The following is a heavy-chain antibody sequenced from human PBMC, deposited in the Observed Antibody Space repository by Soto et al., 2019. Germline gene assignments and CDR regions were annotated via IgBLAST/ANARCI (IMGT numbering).Heavy chain of an antibody. D-gene: IGHD4-4*01. V-gene: IGHV1-58*01. Sequence: ASVKVSCKASGFTFTSSAVQWVRQARGQRLEWIGWIVVGSGGTNYAQKFQGWVTMTRDTSISTAYMELSRLRSDDTAVYYCARGTTVTDPPSYNWFDPWGQGTLVTVSS. J-gene: IGHJ5*02. CDR1: GFTFTSSA. CDR3: ARGTTVTDPPSYNWFDP. CDR2: IVVGSGGT.